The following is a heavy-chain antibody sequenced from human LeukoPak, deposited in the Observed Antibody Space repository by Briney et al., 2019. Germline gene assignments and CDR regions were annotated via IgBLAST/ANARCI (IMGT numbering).Heavy chain of an antibody. Sequence: SETLSLTCTVSGGSISSYYWSWIRQPPGKGLEWIGYIYYSGSTNYNPSLKSRVTMSVDTSKNQFSLKLSSVTAADTAVYYCARHPMYGDYGRFDYWGQGTLVTVSS. V-gene: IGHV4-59*08. CDR1: GGSISSYY. J-gene: IGHJ4*02. CDR3: ARHPMYGDYGRFDY. CDR2: IYYSGST. D-gene: IGHD4-17*01.